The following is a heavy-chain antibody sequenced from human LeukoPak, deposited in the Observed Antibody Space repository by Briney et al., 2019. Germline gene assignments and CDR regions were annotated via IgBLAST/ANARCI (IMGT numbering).Heavy chain of an antibody. J-gene: IGHJ4*02. CDR2: IYYSGST. CDR3: ARDELNSNLFDY. CDR1: GGSISSYY. Sequence: SETLSLTCTVSGGSISSYYWSWIRQPPGKGLEWIGYIYYSGSTYYNPSLKSRVTISVDTSKNQFSLKLSSVTAADTAVYYCARDELNSNLFDYWGQGTLVTVSS. V-gene: IGHV4-59*12. D-gene: IGHD6-13*01.